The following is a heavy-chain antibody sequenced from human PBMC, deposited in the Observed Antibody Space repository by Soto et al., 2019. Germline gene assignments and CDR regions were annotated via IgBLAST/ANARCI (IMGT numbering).Heavy chain of an antibody. CDR2: INSSGDNT. D-gene: IGHD3-16*01. J-gene: IGHJ6*03. V-gene: IGHV3-23*01. Sequence: HPGGSLRLSCAASGFTFRSYAMSWVRQAPGKGLEWVSIINSSGDNTYYADSVKGRFTISRDNSKSTLYLQVSSLRAEDTAVYYCAKVTFYYYYMDVWGKGTTVTVSS. CDR3: AKVTFYYYYMDV. CDR1: GFTFRSYA.